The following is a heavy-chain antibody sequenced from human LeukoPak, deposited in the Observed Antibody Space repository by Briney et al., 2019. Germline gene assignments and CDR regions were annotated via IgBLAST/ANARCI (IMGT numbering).Heavy chain of an antibody. J-gene: IGHJ4*02. V-gene: IGHV4-59*08. CDR2: IYYSGST. Sequence: SETLSLTCTVSGGSISSYYWSWIRQPPGKGLEWIGYIYYSGSTNYNPSLKSRVTISVDTSKNQFSLKLSSMTAADTAVYYCARHEATATLYYFDYWGQGTLVTVSS. CDR1: GGSISSYY. CDR3: ARHEATATLYYFDY. D-gene: IGHD4-17*01.